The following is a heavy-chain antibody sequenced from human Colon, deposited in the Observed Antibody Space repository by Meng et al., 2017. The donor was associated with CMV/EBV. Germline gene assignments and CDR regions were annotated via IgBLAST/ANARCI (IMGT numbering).Heavy chain of an antibody. CDR3: VRGGGAFDM. J-gene: IGHJ3*02. D-gene: IGHD3-10*01. Sequence: GGSLRLSCVASGFTFSNYAVHWVRQAPGKGLEWVSLISSHGGNQYYADSVKGRFIISRDNSKNSLYLQMDSLRAEDTALYYCVRGGGAFDMWGQGTTVTVSS. V-gene: IGHV3-30-3*01. CDR2: ISSHGGNQ. CDR1: GFTFSNYA.